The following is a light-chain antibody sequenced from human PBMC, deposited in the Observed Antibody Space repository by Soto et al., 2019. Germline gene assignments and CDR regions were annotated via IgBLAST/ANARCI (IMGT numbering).Light chain of an antibody. CDR3: HQFGSSPQT. V-gene: IGKV3-20*01. J-gene: IGKJ1*01. Sequence: EIVLTQSPGTLSLSPGERATLSCRASQSVNSNHIAWYQQKPGQAPRLLIYGPSSRTTGIPERFSGSGSGTDFTLSISRLEPEDFAVYFCHQFGSSPQTFGHGTKVEIK. CDR2: GPS. CDR1: QSVNSNH.